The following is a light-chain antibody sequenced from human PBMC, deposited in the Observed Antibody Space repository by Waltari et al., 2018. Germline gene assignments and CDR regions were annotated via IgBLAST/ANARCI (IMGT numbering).Light chain of an antibody. J-gene: IGKJ2*01. Sequence: DIQMTQSPSSLSASLGDRVTITCRASQSISTYLNWFQHKHGQAPKLLIYAAYRLQSGVPSRFRGSVSGTDFTLTITSLQPEDFATYYCHQTFSHPRPSFGQGTKVDI. CDR3: HQTFSHPRPS. V-gene: IGKV1-39*01. CDR2: AAY. CDR1: QSISTY.